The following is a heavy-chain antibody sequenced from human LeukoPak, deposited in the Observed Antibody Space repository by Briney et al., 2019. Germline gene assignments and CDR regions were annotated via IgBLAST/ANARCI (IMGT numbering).Heavy chain of an antibody. D-gene: IGHD3-10*01. CDR3: ARAEGGGDYGSGSYYNSFDY. CDR2: ISAYNGNT. V-gene: IGHV1-18*01. Sequence: ASVKVSCKASGYTFTSYGISWVRQAPGQGLEWMGWISAYNGNTNYAQKLQGRVTMTTDTSTSTAYMEPRSLRSDDTAVYCCARAEGGGDYGSGSYYNSFDYWGQGALVTVSS. J-gene: IGHJ4*02. CDR1: GYTFTSYG.